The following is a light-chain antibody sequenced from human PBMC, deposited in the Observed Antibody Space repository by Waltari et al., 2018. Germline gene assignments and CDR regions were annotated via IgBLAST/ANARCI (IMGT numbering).Light chain of an antibody. CDR1: QSVSRA. V-gene: IGKV3-20*01. CDR2: DAS. CDR3: QHYVRLPAT. J-gene: IGKJ1*01. Sequence: EIVLTQSPGTLSLSLGERATLSCRASQSVSRALAWYQQKPGQAPRLLIYDASTRATGIPERFSGSGSGTDFSLTISRLEPDDFAVYYCQHYVRLPATFGQGTTVEI.